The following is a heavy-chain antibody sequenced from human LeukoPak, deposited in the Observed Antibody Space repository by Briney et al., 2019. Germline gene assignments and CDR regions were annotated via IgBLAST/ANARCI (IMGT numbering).Heavy chain of an antibody. J-gene: IGHJ6*03. V-gene: IGHV1-69*05. CDR1: GGTFSSYA. CDR2: IIPIFGTA. CDR3: ARVVVPAATPYYYYYYYMDV. D-gene: IGHD2-2*01. Sequence: ASVKVSCKASGGTFSSYATSWVRQAPGQGLEWMGGIIPIFGTANYAQKFQGRVTITTDESTSTAYMELSSLRSEDTAVYYCARVVVPAATPYYYYYYYMDVWGKGTTVTVSS.